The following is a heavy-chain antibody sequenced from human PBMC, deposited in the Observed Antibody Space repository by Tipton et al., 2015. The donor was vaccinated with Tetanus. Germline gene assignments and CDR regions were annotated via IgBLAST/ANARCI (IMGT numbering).Heavy chain of an antibody. V-gene: IGHV4-59*08. D-gene: IGHD3-10*01. CDR2: SFHGSST. J-gene: IGHJ4*02. Sequence: TLSLSCSVSGGSVIGEFWSWIRQPPGMGLEWVGYSFHGSSTNYNPSLKGRATISVDPSKNQISLKLTSVAAADAAIYYCARQTEGKFDYCGQGTLVTVSS. CDR3: ARQTEGKFDY. CDR1: GGSVIGEF.